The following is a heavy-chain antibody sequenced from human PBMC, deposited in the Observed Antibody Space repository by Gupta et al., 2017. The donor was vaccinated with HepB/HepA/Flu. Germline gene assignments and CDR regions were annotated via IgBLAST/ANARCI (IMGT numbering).Heavy chain of an antibody. V-gene: IGHV3-21*01. D-gene: IGHD2-2*02. Sequence: EVQLVESGGGLVKPGGSLRLSCAASGFTFSSYSMNWVRQAPGTGLGWVSSISSSSSYIYYADPVKGRFTISRDNAKNSLYLQMNSLRAEDTAVYYCARLRRGGDCSSTSCYTHYYYYMDVWGKGTTVTVSS. CDR2: ISSSSSYI. CDR3: ARLRRGGDCSSTSCYTHYYYYMDV. CDR1: GFTFSSYS. J-gene: IGHJ6*03.